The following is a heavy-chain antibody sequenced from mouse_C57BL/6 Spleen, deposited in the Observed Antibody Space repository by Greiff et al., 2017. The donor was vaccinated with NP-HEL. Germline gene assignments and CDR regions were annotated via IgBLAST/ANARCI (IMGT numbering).Heavy chain of an antibody. Sequence: EVKVEESGGGLVKPGGSLKLSCAASGFTFSSYAMSWVRQTPEKRLEWVATISDGGSYTYYPDNVKGRFTISRDNAKNNLYLQMSHLKSEDTAMYYCARGEFITTRYFDYWGQGTTLTVSS. D-gene: IGHD1-1*01. CDR3: ARGEFITTRYFDY. V-gene: IGHV5-4*03. J-gene: IGHJ2*01. CDR1: GFTFSSYA. CDR2: ISDGGSYT.